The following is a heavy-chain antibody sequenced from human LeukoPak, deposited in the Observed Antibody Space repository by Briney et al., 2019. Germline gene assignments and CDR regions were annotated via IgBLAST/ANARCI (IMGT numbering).Heavy chain of an antibody. CDR3: AKDPRGYSYGPWAYYYYMDV. V-gene: IGHV3-30*02. J-gene: IGHJ6*03. CDR1: GFTFSSYG. CDR2: IRYDGSNK. D-gene: IGHD5-18*01. Sequence: GGSLRLSCAASGFTFSSYGMHWVRQAPGKGLEWVAFIRYDGSNKYYADSVKGRFTISRDNSKHTLYLQTNSLRAEDTAVYYCAKDPRGYSYGPWAYYYYMDVWGKGTTVTISS.